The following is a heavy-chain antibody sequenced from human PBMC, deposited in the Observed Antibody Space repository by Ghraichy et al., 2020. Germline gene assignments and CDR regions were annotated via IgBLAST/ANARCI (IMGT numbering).Heavy chain of an antibody. Sequence: GESLNISCAASGFTFSSYAMSWVRQAPGKGLEWVSAISGSGGSTYYADSVKGRFTISRDNSKNTLYLQMNSLRAEDTAVYYCASTYYYDSSGYQRGAYFQHWGQGTLVTVSS. J-gene: IGHJ1*01. CDR1: GFTFSSYA. CDR3: ASTYYYDSSGYQRGAYFQH. CDR2: ISGSGGST. V-gene: IGHV3-23*01. D-gene: IGHD3-22*01.